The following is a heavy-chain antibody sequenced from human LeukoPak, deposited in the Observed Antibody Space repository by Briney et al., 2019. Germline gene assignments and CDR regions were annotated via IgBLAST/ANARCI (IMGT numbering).Heavy chain of an antibody. Sequence: PSETLSLTCDVSGYSITSGSYWGWIRQSPGKGLEWMASVYHSGSTYYQPSLKSRVTISVDTSKNQFSLKVKSVAAADTARYYCATKRAYTFWFEDWGQGLQVTVSS. CDR1: GYSITSGSY. D-gene: IGHD3-3*01. J-gene: IGHJ4*02. V-gene: IGHV4-38-2*01. CDR3: ATKRAYTFWFED. CDR2: VYHSGST.